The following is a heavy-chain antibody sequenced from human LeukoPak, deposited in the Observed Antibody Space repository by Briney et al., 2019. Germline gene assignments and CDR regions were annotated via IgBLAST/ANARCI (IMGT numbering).Heavy chain of an antibody. CDR1: GFTFDDYA. V-gene: IGHV3-9*01. CDR3: AKGLVGFGELWSYGMDV. J-gene: IGHJ6*02. Sequence: PGRSLRLSCAASGFTFDDYAMHWVRQAPGKGLEWVSGISWNSGSIGYADSVKGRFTISRDNAKNSLYLQMNSLRVEDTALYYCAKGLVGFGELWSYGMDVWGQGTTVTVSS. D-gene: IGHD3-10*01. CDR2: ISWNSGSI.